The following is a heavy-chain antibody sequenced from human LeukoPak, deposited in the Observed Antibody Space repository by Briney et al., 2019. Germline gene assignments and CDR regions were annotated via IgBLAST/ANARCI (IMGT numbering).Heavy chain of an antibody. J-gene: IGHJ4*02. CDR3: AREGVAAAGIPFDY. D-gene: IGHD6-13*01. CDR2: ISYTGST. CDR1: GGSINGGGYH. V-gene: IGHV4-31*03. Sequence: SETLSLTCTVSGGSINGGGYHWSWIRQHPGKGLEWIGYISYTGSTYYNPSLKSRVTISVDTSKNQFSLQLSSVTAADTAVYYCAREGVAAAGIPFDYWGQGTLVTVSS.